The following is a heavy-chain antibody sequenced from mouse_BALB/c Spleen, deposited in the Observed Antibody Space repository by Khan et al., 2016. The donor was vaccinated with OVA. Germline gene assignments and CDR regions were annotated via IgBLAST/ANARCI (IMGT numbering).Heavy chain of an antibody. CDR3: ARRRCSCPSCFAY. CDR2: IRYDGES. J-gene: IGHJ3*01. V-gene: IGHV3-6*02. CDR1: GYSITSGYF. Sequence: EVQLQESGPGLVKPSQSLSLTCSVTGYSITSGYFWNWIRQFPGNNLEWLGYIRYDGESNYNPSLKNRISIHRETSKNQFFLKLNSVTPVASATYFCARRRCSCPSCFAYWGPGTLVTVSA. D-gene: IGHD3-1*01.